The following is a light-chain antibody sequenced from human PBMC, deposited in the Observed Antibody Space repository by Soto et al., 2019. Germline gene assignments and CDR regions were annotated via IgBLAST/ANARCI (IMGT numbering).Light chain of an antibody. CDR3: QHYHDWPPRT. Sequence: EIVLRQSPGTLSLSPGERATLSCRASQSVSSSYLAWYQQKPGQAPRLLLYGASTRATGLPARFSGSGSGTEFTLTISSLQSEDFAVYYCQHYHDWPPRTFGQGTKVDIK. V-gene: IGKV3-15*01. CDR1: QSVSSSY. J-gene: IGKJ1*01. CDR2: GAS.